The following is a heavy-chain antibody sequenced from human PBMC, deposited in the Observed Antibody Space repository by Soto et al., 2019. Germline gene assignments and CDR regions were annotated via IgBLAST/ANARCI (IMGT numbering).Heavy chain of an antibody. D-gene: IGHD2-21*01. CDR3: ARSIGVVNALDY. CDR2: ITAGNGNT. V-gene: IGHV1-3*05. Sequence: QVQLVQSGAEEKKPGASVKVSCKASGYTFTSYAMHWVRQAPGQRLEWMGWITAGNGNTKYSQQFQGRVTITRDTSASTAYTELSSLRSEDTAVYYCARSIGVVNALDYWGQGTLVTVSS. J-gene: IGHJ4*02. CDR1: GYTFTSYA.